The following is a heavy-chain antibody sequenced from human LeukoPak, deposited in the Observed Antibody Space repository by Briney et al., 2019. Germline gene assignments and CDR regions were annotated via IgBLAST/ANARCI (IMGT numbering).Heavy chain of an antibody. D-gene: IGHD2-2*01. CDR1: EFTFSDYT. J-gene: IGHJ3*01. V-gene: IGHV3-21*01. CDR2: VSSRSSFI. CDR3: ARGWARTGYCSSANCPDAFDL. Sequence: GGSLRLSCVASEFTFSDYTMNWVRQAPGKGLEWVSSVSSRSSFIYYADSVRGRFTISRDNARNSVYLQMDSPRAEDTAVYFCARGWARTGYCSSANCPDAFDLWGQGTMVTVSS.